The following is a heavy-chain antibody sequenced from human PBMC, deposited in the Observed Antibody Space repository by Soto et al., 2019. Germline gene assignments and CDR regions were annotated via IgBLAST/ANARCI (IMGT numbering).Heavy chain of an antibody. D-gene: IGHD6-6*01. CDR3: ARSVTTYSSSSGGEDSYGMDV. Sequence: SVKVSCKASGGTFSSYAISWVRQAPGQGLEWMGGIIPIFGTANYAQKFQGRVTITADESTSTAYMELSSLRSEDTAVYYCARSVTTYSSSSGGEDSYGMDVWGQGTQVTVSS. CDR2: IIPIFGTA. CDR1: GGTFSSYA. J-gene: IGHJ6*02. V-gene: IGHV1-69*13.